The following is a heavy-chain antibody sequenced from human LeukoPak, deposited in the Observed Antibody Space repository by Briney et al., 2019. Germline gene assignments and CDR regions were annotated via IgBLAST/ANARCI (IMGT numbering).Heavy chain of an antibody. CDR3: AKGEDFWRVNYFDY. V-gene: IGHV3-23*01. Sequence: PGGSLRLSCAASGFTFSSYAMSWVRQAPGKGLEWVSAISGSGGSAYYADSVKGRFTISRDNSKNTLYLQMNSLRAEDTAVYYCAKGEDFWRVNYFDYWGQGTLVTVSS. D-gene: IGHD3-3*01. J-gene: IGHJ4*02. CDR1: GFTFSSYA. CDR2: ISGSGGSA.